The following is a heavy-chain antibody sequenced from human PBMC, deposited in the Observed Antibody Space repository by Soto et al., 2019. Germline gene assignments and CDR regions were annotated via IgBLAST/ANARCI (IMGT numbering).Heavy chain of an antibody. CDR1: GGSISSGGYS. D-gene: IGHD6-13*01. V-gene: IGHV4-30-2*01. J-gene: IGHJ4*02. Sequence: QLQLQESGSGLVKPSQTLSLTCAVSGGSISSGGYSWNWIRQPPGKGLEWIGYIYHSGSTYYNPSLQSRVTLSVDRSKNQFSLELSSVTAADTAVYYCASSHAGAHITAAVHWGQGTLVTVSS. CDR3: ASSHAGAHITAAVH. CDR2: IYHSGST.